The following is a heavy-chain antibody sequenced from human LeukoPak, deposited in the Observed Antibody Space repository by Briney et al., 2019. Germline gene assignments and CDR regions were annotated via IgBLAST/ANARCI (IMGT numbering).Heavy chain of an antibody. CDR1: GGTFSSYA. CDR3: ARDLLAYCGGDCYNVD. CDR2: IIPIFGTA. J-gene: IGHJ4*02. V-gene: IGHV1-69*13. Sequence: SVKVSCKASGGTFSSYAISWVRQAPGQGLEWMGGIIPIFGTASYAQKFQGRVTITADESTSTAYMELSSLRSEDTAVYYCARDLLAYCGGDCYNVDWGQGTLVTVSS. D-gene: IGHD2-21*02.